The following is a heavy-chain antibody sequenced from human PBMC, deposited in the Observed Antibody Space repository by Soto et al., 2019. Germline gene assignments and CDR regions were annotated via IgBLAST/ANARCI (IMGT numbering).Heavy chain of an antibody. V-gene: IGHV4-4*02. CDR3: ATNTCYRGRCDKAFQI. CDR1: GVSISSDNW. D-gene: IGHD2-15*01. J-gene: IGHJ3*02. CDR2: IYHTGGT. Sequence: QVQLQESGPGLVKPSGTLSLTCAVSGVSISSDNWWSWVRQPPGKGLEWMGEIYHTGGTFYNPPLXSXTXVXXDKSSSTYSLRLTSVTAEDTAGDYCATNTCYRGRCDKAFQIWGQGTTVTVSP.